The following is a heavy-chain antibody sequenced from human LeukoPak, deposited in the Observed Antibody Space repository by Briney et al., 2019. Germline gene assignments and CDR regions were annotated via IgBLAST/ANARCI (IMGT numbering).Heavy chain of an antibody. CDR2: IYYSGST. J-gene: IGHJ4*02. Sequence: SETLSLTCTVSGYSISSGYYWGWIRQPPGKGLEWIGSIYYSGSTYYNPSLKSRVTISVDTSKNQFSLKLSSVTAADTAVYYCAREYRGVSAFDYWGQGTLVTVSS. CDR1: GYSISSGYY. CDR3: AREYRGVSAFDY. V-gene: IGHV4-38-2*02. D-gene: IGHD3-10*01.